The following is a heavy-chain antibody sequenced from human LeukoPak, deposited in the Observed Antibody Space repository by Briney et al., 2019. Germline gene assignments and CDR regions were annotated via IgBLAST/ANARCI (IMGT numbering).Heavy chain of an antibody. CDR1: GFTFSSYA. J-gene: IGHJ4*02. Sequence: GRSLRLSCAASGFTFSSYAMHWVRQAPGKGLEWVAVISYDGSNKYYADSVKGRFTISRDNSKNTLYLQMNSLRAEDTAVYYCAKAFDYWGQGTLVTVSS. CDR3: AKAFDY. CDR2: ISYDGSNK. V-gene: IGHV3-30*04.